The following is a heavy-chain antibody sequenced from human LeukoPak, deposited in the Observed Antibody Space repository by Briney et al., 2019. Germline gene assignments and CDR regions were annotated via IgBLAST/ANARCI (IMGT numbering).Heavy chain of an antibody. D-gene: IGHD3-22*01. CDR1: GFTFSSYG. J-gene: IGHJ4*02. CDR3: AKSSGYYLDY. CDR2: ISYDGSNK. V-gene: IGHV3-30*18. Sequence: GGSLRLSCAASGFTFSSYGMHWVRQAPGKGLEWVAVISYDGSNKYYADSVKGRFTISRDNSKNTLYLQMNSLRAEDTAVYYCAKSSGYYLDYWGQGTLVTVSS.